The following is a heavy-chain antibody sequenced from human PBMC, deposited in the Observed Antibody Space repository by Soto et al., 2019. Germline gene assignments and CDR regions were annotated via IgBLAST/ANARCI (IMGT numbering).Heavy chain of an antibody. CDR2: IYWDDDK. Sequence: QITLKESGPTLVKPTQTLTLTCTFSGVSLSTNGVSVGWIRQPPGKALEWLALIYWDDDKRYSPSLKSRLIITKDTSKNPVVLVMTNMDPLDTATYYCTHSILVVPTTRNAFDLWGQGTMVTVSS. V-gene: IGHV2-5*02. D-gene: IGHD2-2*01. CDR1: GVSLSTNGVS. CDR3: THSILVVPTTRNAFDL. J-gene: IGHJ3*01.